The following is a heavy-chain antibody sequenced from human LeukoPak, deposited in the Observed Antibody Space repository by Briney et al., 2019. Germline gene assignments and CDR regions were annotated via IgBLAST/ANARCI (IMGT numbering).Heavy chain of an antibody. CDR3: ARVGAAAGYGMDV. D-gene: IGHD6-13*01. J-gene: IGHJ6*02. V-gene: IGHV4-38-2*02. Sequence: PSETLSLTCTVSAYSISSGYNWGWIRQPPGKGLEWIGSMFHSGSTYYNPSLKSRVTISVDTSKNQFSLKLSSVTAADTAVYYCARVGAAAGYGMDVWGQGTTVTVSS. CDR1: AYSISSGYN. CDR2: MFHSGST.